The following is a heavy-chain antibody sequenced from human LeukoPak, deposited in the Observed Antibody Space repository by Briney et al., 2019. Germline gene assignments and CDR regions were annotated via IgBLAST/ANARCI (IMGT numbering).Heavy chain of an antibody. CDR3: AKDDHSQISNLDY. Sequence: GGSLRLSCAASGFTFDDYAMHWVRQAPGKGLEWVSGISWNSGNIGYADSVKGRFTISRDNAKNSLYLQMNSLRAEDTALYYCAKDDHSQISNLDYWGQGTLVTVSS. CDR1: GFTFDDYA. V-gene: IGHV3-9*01. D-gene: IGHD4-11*01. CDR2: ISWNSGNI. J-gene: IGHJ4*02.